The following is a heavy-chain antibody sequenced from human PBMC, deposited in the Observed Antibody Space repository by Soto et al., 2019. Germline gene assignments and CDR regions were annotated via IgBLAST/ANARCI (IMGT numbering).Heavy chain of an antibody. CDR1: GYTFTSYY. CDR3: PRDRERGSYYTWFDP. V-gene: IGHV1-46*01. J-gene: IGHJ5*02. CDR2: ITPSGGST. Sequence: ASVKVSCKASGYTFTSYYMHWVRQAPGQGLEWMGIITPSGGSTSYAQKFQGRVTMTRDPSTSTVYMELSTLRSEDTAVYYCPRDRERGSYYTWFDPWGQGTLVTVSS. D-gene: IGHD1-26*01.